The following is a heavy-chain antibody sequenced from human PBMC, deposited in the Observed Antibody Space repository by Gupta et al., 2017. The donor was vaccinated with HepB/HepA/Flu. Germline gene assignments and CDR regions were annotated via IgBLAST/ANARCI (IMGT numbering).Heavy chain of an antibody. CDR2: ISYSGPT. CDR1: GGSFSFYY. D-gene: IGHD1-7*01. V-gene: IGHV4-59*08. CDR3: ARGIKELYFDS. Sequence: QVLLQESGPGLVKASETLSLTCTVAGGSFSFYYWTWIRQPPGKGLEWIGYISYSGPTHYNPSLKSRVTISKDTSKDQLSLKLSSVTAADTAVYYCARGIKELYFDSWGQGSLVTVSS. J-gene: IGHJ4*02.